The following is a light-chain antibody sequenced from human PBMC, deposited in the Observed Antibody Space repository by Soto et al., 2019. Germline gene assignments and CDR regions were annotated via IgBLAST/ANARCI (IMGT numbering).Light chain of an antibody. Sequence: VLTQPASVSGSPGQSITISCTGTSSDVGGYNYVSWYQQHPGKAPKLMIYDVSNRPSGVSNRFSGSKSGNTASLTISGLQAEDEADYYCSSCTSSSTLDVFGTGTKVTVL. CDR2: DVS. CDR3: SSCTSSSTLDV. V-gene: IGLV2-14*01. J-gene: IGLJ1*01. CDR1: SSDVGGYNY.